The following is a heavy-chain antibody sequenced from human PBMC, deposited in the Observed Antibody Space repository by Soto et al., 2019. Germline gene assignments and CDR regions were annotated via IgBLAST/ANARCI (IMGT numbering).Heavy chain of an antibody. V-gene: IGHV4-59*08. Sequence: QVQLQESGPGLVKPSETLSLTCTVSGGSISDYYWSWFRQAPGKGLDWIGYVYYSGTTNYNPSLXSXXTLSVDKSKNQFSLKLSSVTAADTAVYYCARQAIDWGQGTLVTVSS. CDR1: GGSISDYY. J-gene: IGHJ4*02. CDR3: ARQAID. CDR2: VYYSGTT.